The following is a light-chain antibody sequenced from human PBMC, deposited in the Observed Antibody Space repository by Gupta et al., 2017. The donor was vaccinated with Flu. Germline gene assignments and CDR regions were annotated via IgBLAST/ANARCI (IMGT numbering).Light chain of an antibody. CDR2: LVS. CDR1: HGLVYSDGNTY. V-gene: IGKV2-30*01. J-gene: IGKJ1*01. CDR3: MQGANWPWT. Sequence: DVVMTQTPLSLPVALGQPASISCRSSHGLVYSDGNTYLHWFQQRPGQSPRRLIYLVSHRESGVPDRFSGSGSGTDFTLKISRVEAEDVGIYFGMQGANWPWTFGQGTKVEIK.